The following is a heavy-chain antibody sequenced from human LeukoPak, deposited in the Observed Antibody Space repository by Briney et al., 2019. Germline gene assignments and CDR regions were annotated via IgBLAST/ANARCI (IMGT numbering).Heavy chain of an antibody. J-gene: IGHJ4*02. V-gene: IGHV4-4*07. CDR2: IYTRGST. Sequence: ASETLSLTCTASGGSISSYYWSWIRQPAGKGLEWIGLIYTRGSTNYNPSLKSRVTMSVDTSKNQFSLKLSSVTAADTAVYYCARVVVPAAMMLRFDYWGQGTPVTVSS. CDR1: GGSISSYY. CDR3: ARVVVPAAMMLRFDY. D-gene: IGHD2-2*01.